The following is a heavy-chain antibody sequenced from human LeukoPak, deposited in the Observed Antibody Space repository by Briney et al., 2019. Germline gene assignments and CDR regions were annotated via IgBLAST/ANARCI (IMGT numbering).Heavy chain of an antibody. V-gene: IGHV3-15*04. CDR1: GFTFSNAW. D-gene: IGHD3-10*01. CDR3: TTYGSGRKFDY. J-gene: IGHJ4*02. Sequence: GGSLRLSCAASGFTFSNAWMSWVRQAPGKGLEWVGRIESKTGGGTTDYAALVKGRFTISRDDSTNTLYLQMNSLKSEDTAVYYCTTYGSGRKFDYWGQGVLVTVSS. CDR2: IESKTGGGTT.